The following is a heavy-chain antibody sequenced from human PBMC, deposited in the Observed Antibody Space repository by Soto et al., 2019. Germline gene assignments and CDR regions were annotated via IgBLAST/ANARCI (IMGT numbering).Heavy chain of an antibody. CDR1: GYTFTNYY. D-gene: IGHD5-18*01. Sequence: VASVKVSCKASGYTFTNYYMHWVRQAPGQGLEWMGIFNPSGTSTTYAQKFQGRVTMTRDTSTSTVYMELNSLRSDDTAVYYCARALPRSSGYSYGALDYWGQGTLVTVSS. V-gene: IGHV1-46*01. CDR2: FNPSGTST. CDR3: ARALPRSSGYSYGALDY. J-gene: IGHJ4*02.